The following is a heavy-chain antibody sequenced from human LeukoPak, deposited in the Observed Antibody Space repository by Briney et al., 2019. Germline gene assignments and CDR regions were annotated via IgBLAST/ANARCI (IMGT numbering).Heavy chain of an antibody. Sequence: ASVKVSCKASGYTFTSYGISWVRQAPGQGLEWLGWISAYSGNTNYPQKLQGRVTLTTETSTNTAHMDLRSLRSDDTAVYFCARVSLDTSMVYYYMDVWGKGTTVTVSS. CDR3: ARVSLDTSMVYYYMDV. CDR2: ISAYSGNT. CDR1: GYTFTSYG. D-gene: IGHD5-18*01. J-gene: IGHJ6*03. V-gene: IGHV1-18*01.